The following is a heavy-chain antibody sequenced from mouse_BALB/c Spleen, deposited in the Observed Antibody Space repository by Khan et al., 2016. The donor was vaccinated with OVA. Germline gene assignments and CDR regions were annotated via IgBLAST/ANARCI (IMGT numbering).Heavy chain of an antibody. D-gene: IGHD3-3*01. Sequence: QVQLQQSGAELVRPWSSVKISCKASGYSFTSSWMNWVKQRPGQGLEWIGQSYPGTGASNYNEKFKGKATLTADKSSSTAYLQLNSLPSEDSAVCVGERWGRDCFDYWGQGTLVTVSA. CDR1: GYSFTSSW. V-gene: IGHV1-80*01. J-gene: IGHJ3*01. CDR2: SYPGTGAS. CDR3: ERWGRDCFDY.